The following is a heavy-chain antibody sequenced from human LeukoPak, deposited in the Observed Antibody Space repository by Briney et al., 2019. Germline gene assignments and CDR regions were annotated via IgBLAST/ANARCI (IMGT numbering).Heavy chain of an antibody. CDR2: TYNSYT. CDR1: GYTSTTYG. V-gene: IGHV1-18*01. J-gene: IGHJ3*02. Sequence: ASVKVSCKASGYTSTTYGISWVRQAPGQGLEWMGWTYNSYTHYAQKLQGRVTMTTDTSTSTAYMELRSLRSDDTAVYYCARIGKRYGSGSEGAFDIWGQGTMVTVSS. CDR3: ARIGKRYGSGSEGAFDI. D-gene: IGHD3-10*01.